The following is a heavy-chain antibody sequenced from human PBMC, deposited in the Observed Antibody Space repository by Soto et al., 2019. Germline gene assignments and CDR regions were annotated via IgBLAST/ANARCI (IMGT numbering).Heavy chain of an antibody. V-gene: IGHV3-15*01. J-gene: IGHJ6*03. CDR3: TTGAEEEGPSVTSYCYYMDV. CDR2: IKSKTDGGTT. Sequence: GGSLRLSCAASGFTFSNAWMSWVRQAPGKGLEWVGRIKSKTDGGTTDYAAPVKGRFTISRDDSKNTLYLQMNSLKTEDTAVYYCTTGAEEEGPSVTSYCYYMDVWGKGTTVTVSS. CDR1: GFTFSNAW. D-gene: IGHD4-17*01.